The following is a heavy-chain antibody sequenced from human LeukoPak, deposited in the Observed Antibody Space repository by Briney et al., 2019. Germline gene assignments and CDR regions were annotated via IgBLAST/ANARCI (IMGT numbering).Heavy chain of an antibody. D-gene: IGHD5-18*01. Sequence: SETLSLTCAVYGGSFSGYYWSWIRQPPGKGLEWIGEINHSGSTNYNPSLKSRVTISVDTSKNQFSLKLSSVTAADTAVYYCARRSVNYSYGKTGHFDYWGQGTLVTVSS. J-gene: IGHJ4*02. CDR3: ARRSVNYSYGKTGHFDY. CDR1: GGSFSGYY. CDR2: INHSGST. V-gene: IGHV4-34*01.